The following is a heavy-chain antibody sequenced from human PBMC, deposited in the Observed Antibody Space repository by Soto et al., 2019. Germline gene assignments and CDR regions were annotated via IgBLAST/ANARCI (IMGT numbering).Heavy chain of an antibody. J-gene: IGHJ3*02. CDR1: GFTVSSNY. CDR3: ARHYYGSGSYYLGFDI. V-gene: IGHV3-53*01. CDR2: IYSGGST. D-gene: IGHD3-10*01. Sequence: EVQLVESGGGLIQPGGSLRLSCAASGFTVSSNYMSWVRQAPGKGLEWVSVIYSGGSTYYADSVKGRFTISRDNSKNTLYLLMNSLRAEDTAVYYCARHYYGSGSYYLGFDIWGQGTMVTVSS.